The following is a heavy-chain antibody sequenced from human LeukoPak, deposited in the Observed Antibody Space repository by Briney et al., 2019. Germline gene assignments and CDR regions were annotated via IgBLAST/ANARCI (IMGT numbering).Heavy chain of an antibody. V-gene: IGHV3-23*01. CDR2: ISGGGSGT. CDR3: AKAVGSSGYFSRDAFDI. J-gene: IGHJ3*02. D-gene: IGHD3-22*01. Sequence: GGSLRLSCAPSGFTFSSCAMSWVRQAPGKGLEWVAVISGGGSGTYYADSVRGRFTISRDNSKNTVYLQMNSLRAEDTAIYYCAKAVGSSGYFSRDAFDIWGQGTMVTVS. CDR1: GFTFSSCA.